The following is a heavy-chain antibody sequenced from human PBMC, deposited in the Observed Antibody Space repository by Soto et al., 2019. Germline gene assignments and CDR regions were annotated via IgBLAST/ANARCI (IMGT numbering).Heavy chain of an antibody. D-gene: IGHD6-6*01. V-gene: IGHV5-51*01. CDR1: GYSFTSYW. CDR3: ARQGKLVYYYYGMDV. Sequence: PGESLKISCKGSGYSFTSYWIGWVRQMPGKGLEWMGIIYPGDSDTRYSPSFQGQVAISADKSISTAYLQWSSLKASDTAMYYCARQGKLVYYYYGMDVWGQGTTVTVSS. CDR2: IYPGDSDT. J-gene: IGHJ6*02.